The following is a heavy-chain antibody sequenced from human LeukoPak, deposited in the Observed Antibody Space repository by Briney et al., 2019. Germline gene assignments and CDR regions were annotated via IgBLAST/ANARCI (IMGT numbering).Heavy chain of an antibody. Sequence: PSETLSLTCTVSGGSISSSSYYWGWIRQPPGKGLEWIGSIYYSGSTYYNPSLKSRVTISVDTSKNQFSLKLSSVTAADTAVYYCARLYSRRGIAVAGIVDYWGQGTLVTVSS. CDR2: IYYSGST. CDR1: GGSISSSSYY. J-gene: IGHJ4*02. V-gene: IGHV4-39*01. CDR3: ARLYSRRGIAVAGIVDY. D-gene: IGHD6-19*01.